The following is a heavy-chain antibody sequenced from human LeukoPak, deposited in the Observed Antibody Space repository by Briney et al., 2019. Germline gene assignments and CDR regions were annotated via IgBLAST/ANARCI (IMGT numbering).Heavy chain of an antibody. CDR2: INPNSGGT. J-gene: IGHJ4*02. CDR1: GYTFTGYY. V-gene: IGHV1-2*02. D-gene: IGHD4-23*01. Sequence: ASVKVACKASGYTFTGYYIHWVRQAPGQGLEWMAWINPNSGGTNYAQKFQGRVTMTRDTSISTAYMELSRLRSDDTAMYYCAREGDYDGFDYWGQGTLVTVSS. CDR3: AREGDYDGFDY.